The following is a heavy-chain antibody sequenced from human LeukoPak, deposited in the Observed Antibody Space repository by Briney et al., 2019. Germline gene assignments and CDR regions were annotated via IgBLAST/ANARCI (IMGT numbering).Heavy chain of an antibody. J-gene: IGHJ4*02. V-gene: IGHV1-2*02. CDR1: GYTFTVYY. CDR3: ARDPSNSGYDYLYYFDY. CDR2: INPDNGGT. D-gene: IGHD5-12*01. Sequence: ASVKVSFKASGYTFTVYYMHWVRQAPGQGLEWMGWINPDNGGTNYAQKFQGRVTMTRDMSISTAYMELGRLRSDDTAVYYCARDPSNSGYDYLYYFDYWGQGTLVTVSS.